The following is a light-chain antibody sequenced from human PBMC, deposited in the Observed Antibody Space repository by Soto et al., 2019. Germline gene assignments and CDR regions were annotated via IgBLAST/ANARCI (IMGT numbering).Light chain of an antibody. J-gene: IGKJ1*01. CDR2: KVS. Sequence: DIVMTQTPLSLRVTLGQPASISCSSSQSPVDGDGITSLSWLHQRPGQPPRLLIYKVSNRFSGVPARFSGSGAGTDFTLKINTVEAEDVGVYYCMQDALYSTFGQGTKVEIK. V-gene: IGKV2-24*01. CDR3: MQDALYST. CDR1: QSPVDGDGITS.